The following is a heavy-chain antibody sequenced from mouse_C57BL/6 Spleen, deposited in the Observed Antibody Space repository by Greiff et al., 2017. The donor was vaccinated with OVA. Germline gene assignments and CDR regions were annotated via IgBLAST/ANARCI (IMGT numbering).Heavy chain of an antibody. D-gene: IGHD2-1*01. Sequence: EVQRVESGGGLVKPGGSLKLSCAASGFTFSDYGMHWVRQAPEKGLEWVAYISSGSSTIYYADTVKGRFTISRDNAKNTLFLQMTSLRSEDTAMYYCVTIYYGNFHYFDYWGQGTTLTVSS. CDR3: VTIYYGNFHYFDY. CDR1: GFTFSDYG. CDR2: ISSGSSTI. V-gene: IGHV5-17*01. J-gene: IGHJ2*01.